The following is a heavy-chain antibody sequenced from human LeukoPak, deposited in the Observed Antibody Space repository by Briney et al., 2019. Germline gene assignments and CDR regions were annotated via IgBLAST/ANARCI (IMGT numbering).Heavy chain of an antibody. Sequence: ASVKVSCKASGFTFTGYYMHWVRQAPGQGLEWMGWINPNSGGTNYAQRFQGRVTMTRDTSMSTAYMELSRLRSDDSAVYYCARYFYDSSGSSSDAFDIWGQGTMVTVSS. CDR1: GFTFTGYY. CDR2: INPNSGGT. J-gene: IGHJ3*02. CDR3: ARYFYDSSGSSSDAFDI. D-gene: IGHD3-22*01. V-gene: IGHV1-2*02.